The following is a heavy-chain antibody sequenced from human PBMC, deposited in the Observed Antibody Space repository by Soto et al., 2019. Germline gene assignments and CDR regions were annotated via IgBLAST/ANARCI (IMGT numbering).Heavy chain of an antibody. J-gene: IGHJ4*02. V-gene: IGHV3-23*01. CDR1: GFIFRNYA. CDR2: ISGSAGSR. Sequence: EVQLLESGGGLVQPGGSLRLSCAASGFIFRNYAMSWVRQAPGKGLEWVSAISGSAGSRYYADSVKGRFTISRDNSKNTLYLQMNSLRAADTAVYYCAKDGYTHVQPDYWGQGTLVTVSS. CDR3: AKDGYTHVQPDY. D-gene: IGHD5-18*01.